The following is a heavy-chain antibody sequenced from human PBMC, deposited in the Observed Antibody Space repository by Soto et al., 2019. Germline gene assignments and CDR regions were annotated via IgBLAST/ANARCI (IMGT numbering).Heavy chain of an antibody. Sequence: EVRMLESGGGLAQPGGSLRLSCAVSGFICSSYDMSWVRQAPGKGLEWVSTILVGGSTHYEDSVKGRFTISRDTSKNTVYLQINSLTAGDTAVYYCAKATATGGGAFEIYGQGTMVTVSS. D-gene: IGHD2-8*02. CDR1: GFICSSYD. CDR3: AKATATGGGAFEI. CDR2: ILVGGST. V-gene: IGHV3-23*01. J-gene: IGHJ3*02.